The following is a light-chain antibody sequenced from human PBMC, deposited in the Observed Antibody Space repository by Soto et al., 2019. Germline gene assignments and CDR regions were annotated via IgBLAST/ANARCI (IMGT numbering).Light chain of an antibody. CDR1: SSDVGGYNY. Sequence: QSALTQPASVSGSPGQSITISCTGTSSDVGGYNYVSWYQQHPGKAPKLMIYDVSNRPSGVSNRFSGSKSGNTASLTISGLQAEDEAVYYCSSYTSSSFYVFGTGTKLTVL. J-gene: IGLJ1*01. CDR3: SSYTSSSFYV. V-gene: IGLV2-14*01. CDR2: DVS.